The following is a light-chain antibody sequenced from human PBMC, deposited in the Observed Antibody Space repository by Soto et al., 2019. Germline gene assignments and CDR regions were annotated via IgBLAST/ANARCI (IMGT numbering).Light chain of an antibody. CDR3: QQYNSYWT. V-gene: IGKV1-5*01. Sequence: DIQMTQYPSTLSASVGDRVTITCRASQSISTWLAWYQQEPGKAPKVLIYDTSSLGSGVPSRFSGSGSGTEFTLTISSLQPDDFATYYCQQYNSYWTFGQGTKVDI. CDR1: QSISTW. CDR2: DTS. J-gene: IGKJ1*01.